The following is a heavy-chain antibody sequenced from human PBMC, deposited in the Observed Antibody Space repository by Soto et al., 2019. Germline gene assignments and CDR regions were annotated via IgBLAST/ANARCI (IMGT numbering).Heavy chain of an antibody. CDR1: GGTFSNYA. CDR3: ARGITQGYDY. CDR2: MSPNSGNT. J-gene: IGHJ4*02. D-gene: IGHD3-16*01. V-gene: IGHV1-8*02. Sequence: SVKVSCTDSGGTFSNYAISWVRQAPGQGLEWMGRMSPNSGNTGYAQKFQGRVVMTRDTAISTAYMELRSLTSEDTAVYYCARGITQGYDYWGQGTLVTVSS.